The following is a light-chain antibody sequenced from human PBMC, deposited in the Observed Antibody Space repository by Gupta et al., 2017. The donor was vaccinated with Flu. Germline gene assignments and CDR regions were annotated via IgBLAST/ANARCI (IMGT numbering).Light chain of an antibody. CDR2: RNN. J-gene: IGLJ2*01. CDR3: EAWEDSLSGCVV. CDR1: SSNIGSND. Sequence: QSVLTQPPSPSGTPGQRVTISCSGSSSNIGSNDVYWYQQLPDTAPNLLICRNNRRRSGAPDRGSGSKSGTSAAIAISRLLAEEEADYYCEAWEDSLSGCVVFGGGTKLTVL. V-gene: IGLV1-47*01.